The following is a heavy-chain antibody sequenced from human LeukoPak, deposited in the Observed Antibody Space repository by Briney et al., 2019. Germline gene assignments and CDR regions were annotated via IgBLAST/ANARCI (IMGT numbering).Heavy chain of an antibody. V-gene: IGHV4-61*01. CDR2: IYYSGGT. Sequence: PSETLSLTCTVTGGSISSSSYYRSWIRQPPWNGLQWFGYIYYSGGTNYNPSLKSRVTISVDTSKNQFSLKLTSVTAADTAVYYCTRGQLGSGMDDPWGQGTLVTVSS. CDR3: TRGQLGSGMDDP. CDR1: GGSISSSSYY. D-gene: IGHD3-10*01. J-gene: IGHJ5*02.